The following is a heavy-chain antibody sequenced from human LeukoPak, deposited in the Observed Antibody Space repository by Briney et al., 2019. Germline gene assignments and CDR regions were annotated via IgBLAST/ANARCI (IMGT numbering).Heavy chain of an antibody. V-gene: IGHV3-23*01. CDR3: AKGAGIAVTGTIAFDY. Sequence: PGGSLRLSCAASGFTFSSFAMSWVRQAPGMGLEWVSAISGSGGTTYYADSVKGRFTISRDNSKNTLYLQMNSLRAEDTAEYYCAKGAGIAVTGTIAFDYWGQGTLVTVSS. CDR1: GFTFSSFA. J-gene: IGHJ4*02. CDR2: ISGSGGTT. D-gene: IGHD6-19*01.